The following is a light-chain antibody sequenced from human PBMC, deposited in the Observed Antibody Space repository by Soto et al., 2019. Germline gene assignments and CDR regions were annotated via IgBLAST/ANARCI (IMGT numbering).Light chain of an antibody. CDR2: GNN. J-gene: IGLJ2*01. V-gene: IGLV1-40*01. Sequence: QSALTQPPSVSGAPGQRVTISCTGSSSNIGAGYDVHWYQQLPGTAPKLLIYGNNNRPSGVPDRFSGSKSGTSASLAITGLQAEDEADYYCQSYDSSLSGNVVFGGGTKLTVL. CDR1: SSNIGAGYD. CDR3: QSYDSSLSGNVV.